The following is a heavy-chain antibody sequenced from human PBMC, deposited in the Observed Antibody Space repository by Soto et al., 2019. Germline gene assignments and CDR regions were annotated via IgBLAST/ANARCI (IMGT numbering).Heavy chain of an antibody. J-gene: IGHJ4*02. CDR3: ARDGGPQWMAEFDY. D-gene: IGHD6-19*01. CDR1: GFTFSIYA. CDR2: ISYDGSNK. V-gene: IGHV3-30-3*01. Sequence: PWGALVVCCASSGFTFSIYAMHWVRQAPGKGLEWVAVISYDGSNKYYADSVKGRFTISRDNSKNTLYRQMNSLRAEDTAVYYCARDGGPQWMAEFDYWGQGTMVTVSS.